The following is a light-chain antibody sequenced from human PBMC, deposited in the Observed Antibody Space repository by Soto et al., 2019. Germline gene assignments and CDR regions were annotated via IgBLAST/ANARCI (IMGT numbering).Light chain of an antibody. CDR3: SSYAGSKTL. Sequence: QSVLTQPPSASGSPGQSVTISCTGTSIDVGGYNYVSWYQQHPGKAPKLMTYEVSKRPSGVPDRFSASKSGNTASLTVSGLQSEDEADYYCSSYAGSKTLFGTGTKVTVL. J-gene: IGLJ1*01. V-gene: IGLV2-8*01. CDR2: EVS. CDR1: SIDVGGYNY.